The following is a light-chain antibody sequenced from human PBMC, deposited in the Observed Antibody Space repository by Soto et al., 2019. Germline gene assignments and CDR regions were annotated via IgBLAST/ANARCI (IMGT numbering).Light chain of an antibody. Sequence: QLVLTQPPSASGSPGQSVTISCNGTSSDVGAYNYVSWYQQYTGKAPKLMIYDVSKRPSGVPDRFSGSKSGNTASLTVSGLRADDEAVYYCSSYGGGDTFHVIFGGGTKVTVL. CDR2: DVS. CDR1: SSDVGAYNY. J-gene: IGLJ2*01. CDR3: SSYGGGDTFHVI. V-gene: IGLV2-8*01.